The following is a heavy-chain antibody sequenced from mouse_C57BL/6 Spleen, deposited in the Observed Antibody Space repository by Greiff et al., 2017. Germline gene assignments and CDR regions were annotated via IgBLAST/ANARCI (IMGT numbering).Heavy chain of an antibody. D-gene: IGHD1-1*01. CDR1: GFSLTSYG. CDR3: AKDYYGSSYAWFAY. V-gene: IGHV2-2*01. Sequence: VKVVESGPGLVQPSPSLSITCTVSGFSLTSYGVHWVRQSPGKGLEWLGVIWSGGSTDYNAAFISRLSISKDNSKSHVFFKMNSLQADDTAIYYCAKDYYGSSYAWFAYWGQGTLVTVSA. CDR2: IWSGGST. J-gene: IGHJ3*01.